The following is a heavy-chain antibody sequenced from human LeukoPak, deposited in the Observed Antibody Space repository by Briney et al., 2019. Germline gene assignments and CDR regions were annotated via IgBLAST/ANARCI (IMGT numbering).Heavy chain of an antibody. J-gene: IGHJ4*02. CDR1: GFTFSSYE. V-gene: IGHV3-48*03. CDR3: ARTFDS. CDR2: IGNSGSPI. Sequence: GGSLRLSCAASGFTFSSYEMIWVRQAPGKGLEWVSYIGNSGSPIYYADSVKGRFTISRDNAKNSLFLQMSSLRAEDTAVYYCARTFDSWGQGTLVTVSS.